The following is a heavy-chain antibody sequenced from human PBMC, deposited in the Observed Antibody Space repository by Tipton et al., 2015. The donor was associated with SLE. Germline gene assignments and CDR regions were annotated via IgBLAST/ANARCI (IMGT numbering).Heavy chain of an antibody. CDR1: GHSMSSGYY. CDR2: IYTNENT. V-gene: IGHV4-4*07. D-gene: IGHD3-22*01. J-gene: IGHJ3*01. Sequence: TLSLTCAVSGHSMSSGYYWGWIRQPAGGGLEWIGRIYTNENTNYNPSLKSRVTMSVDTSKNHFSLKLISVTAADTAVYYCASRKYDTDFDVWGQGTMVTVSS. CDR3: ASRKYDTDFDV.